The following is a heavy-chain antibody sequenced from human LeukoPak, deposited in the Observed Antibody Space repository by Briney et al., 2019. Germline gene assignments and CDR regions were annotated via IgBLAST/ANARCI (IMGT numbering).Heavy chain of an antibody. CDR2: IYYSGST. J-gene: IGHJ4*02. CDR1: GASISSGDIY. D-gene: IGHD3-22*01. V-gene: IGHV4-30-4*01. Sequence: NPSETLSLTCTVSGASISSGDIYWSWIRQPPGKGLEWIGYIYYSGSTYYNPSLKSRVTISSDTSKNQFSLKLSSVTAADTAVYYCARVPFYDSSGVFWGQGALVTVSS. CDR3: ARVPFYDSSGVF.